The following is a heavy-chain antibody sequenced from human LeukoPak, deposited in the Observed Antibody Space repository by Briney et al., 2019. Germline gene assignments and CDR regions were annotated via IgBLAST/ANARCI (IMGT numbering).Heavy chain of an antibody. CDR3: AKKVGLVSAPLYYFDV. D-gene: IGHD5/OR15-5a*01. V-gene: IGHV3-23*01. CDR1: GFTFSSYA. Sequence: GGSLRLSCAASGFTFSSYAMSWVRQAPGKGLEWVSAISGPAGSWDYADSVKGRFTISRDNSKNALFLQMNSLRADDTAIYYCAKKVGLVSAPLYYFDVWGQGTLVTVSS. J-gene: IGHJ4*02. CDR2: ISGPAGSW.